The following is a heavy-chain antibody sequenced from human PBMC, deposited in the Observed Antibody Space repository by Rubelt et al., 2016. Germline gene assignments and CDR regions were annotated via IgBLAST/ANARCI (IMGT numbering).Heavy chain of an antibody. D-gene: IGHD3-16*02. V-gene: IGHV1-18*01. CDR1: GYTFTSYG. CDR2: ISAYNGNT. CDR3: ARVMITVGGVIEVGWFDP. J-gene: IGHJ5*02. Sequence: QVQLVQSGAEVKKPGASVKVSCKASGYTFTSYGISWVRQAPGQGLEWMGWISAYNGNTNYAQTLQGRVTMTTDTSTSTAYMELRSLRSDETAVYYCARVMITVGGVIEVGWFDPWGQGTLVTVSS.